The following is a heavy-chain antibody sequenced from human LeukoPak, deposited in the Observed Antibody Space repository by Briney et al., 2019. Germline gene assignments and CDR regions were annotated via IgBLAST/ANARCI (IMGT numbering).Heavy chain of an antibody. V-gene: IGHV4-34*01. D-gene: IGHD6-13*01. J-gene: IGHJ6*03. CDR2: INHSGST. CDR3: ARGQEVEGSSWSYYYYYYMDV. Sequence: SETLSLTCAVYGGSFSGYYWSWIRQPPGKGLEWIGEINHSGSTNYNPSLKSRVTISVDTSKNQFSLKLSSVTAADTAVYYCARGQEVEGSSWSYYYYYYMDVWGKGTTVTVSS. CDR1: GGSFSGYY.